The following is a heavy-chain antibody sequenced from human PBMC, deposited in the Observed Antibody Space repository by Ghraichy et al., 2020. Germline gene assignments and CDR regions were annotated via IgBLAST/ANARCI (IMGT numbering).Heavy chain of an antibody. CDR2: ISGTGSST. V-gene: IGHV3-23*01. D-gene: IGHD4-11*01. J-gene: IGHJ4*02. Sequence: GGSLRHSCVASGFPFSDYALTWVRQAPEKGLEWVSIISGTGSSTYYAASVKGRFTISRDNSRDTLYLDMSNLRADDTAVYYCARDPRRTTVGDFDYWGQGSLVVVSS. CDR3: ARDPRRTTVGDFDY. CDR1: GFPFSDYA.